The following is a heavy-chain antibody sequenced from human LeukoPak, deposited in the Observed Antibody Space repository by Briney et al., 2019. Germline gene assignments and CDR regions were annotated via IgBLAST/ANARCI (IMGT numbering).Heavy chain of an antibody. D-gene: IGHD2/OR15-2a*01. Sequence: SETLSLTCTVSRGSISDYYWSWVRQPPGKGLEWIADAHSSGNTAYRPSLKSRATISIDTSRNQFSLTLNSLTAADTAVYYCAGGILLAQGDYWGQGTLVTVSS. CDR1: RGSISDYY. CDR3: AGGILLAQGDY. CDR2: AHSSGNT. J-gene: IGHJ4*02. V-gene: IGHV4-4*08.